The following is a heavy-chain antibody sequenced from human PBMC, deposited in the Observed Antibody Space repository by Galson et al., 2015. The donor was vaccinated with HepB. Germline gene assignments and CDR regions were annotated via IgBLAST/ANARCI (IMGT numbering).Heavy chain of an antibody. D-gene: IGHD1-26*01. CDR3: ARAGGEWEPLDF. CDR1: GYSFSTNG. Sequence: SVKVSCKASGYSFSTNGIAWVRQAPGQGLEWVGWISAYSGNTKYAENFQDRVALTAETSTTTAYMELRSLRFDDTALYYCARAGGEWEPLDFWGQGTLVSVSA. V-gene: IGHV1-18*01. J-gene: IGHJ4*02. CDR2: ISAYSGNT.